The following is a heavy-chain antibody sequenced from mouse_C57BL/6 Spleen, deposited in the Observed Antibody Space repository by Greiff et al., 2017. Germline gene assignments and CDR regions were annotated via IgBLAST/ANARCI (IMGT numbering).Heavy chain of an antibody. J-gene: IGHJ1*03. CDR3: AREGDYYGSRNFDV. D-gene: IGHD1-1*01. Sequence: DVQLQESGPGLVKPSQSLSLTCSVTGYSITSGYYWNWIRQFPGNKLEWMGYISYDGSNNYNPSLKNRISITRDTSKNQFFLKLNSVTTEDTATYYCAREGDYYGSRNFDVWGTGTTVTVSS. CDR2: ISYDGSN. CDR1: GYSITSGYY. V-gene: IGHV3-6*01.